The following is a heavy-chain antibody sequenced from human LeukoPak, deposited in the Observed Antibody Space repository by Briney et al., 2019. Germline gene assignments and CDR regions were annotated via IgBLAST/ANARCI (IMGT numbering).Heavy chain of an antibody. CDR1: GFDFISYG. D-gene: IGHD2-2*01. J-gene: IGHJ6*03. V-gene: IGHV3-23*01. CDR3: AKSPAAVHYYYYYMDV. CDR2: ISGSGSST. Sequence: GRSLRLSCEASGFDFISYGMHWVRQAPGKGLEWVSAISGSGSSTYYADSVKGRFTISRDNSKNTLYLQVNSLRAEDTAVYYCAKSPAAVHYYYYYMDVWGKGTTVTVSS.